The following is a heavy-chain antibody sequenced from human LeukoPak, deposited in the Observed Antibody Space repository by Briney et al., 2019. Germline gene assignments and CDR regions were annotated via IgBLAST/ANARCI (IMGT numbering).Heavy chain of an antibody. CDR3: AKPKDNSLYCFDY. CDR2: ISGSGVNT. D-gene: IGHD1-20*01. CDR1: EFTFSSYA. J-gene: IGHJ4*02. V-gene: IGHV3-23*01. Sequence: GGSLRLSCVASEFTFSSYAMSWVRQAPGKGLEWVSAISGSGVNTYYADSVKGRFTISRDNSKNTLYLQMSSLRAEDTAVYYCAKPKDNSLYCFDYWGQGTLVTVSS.